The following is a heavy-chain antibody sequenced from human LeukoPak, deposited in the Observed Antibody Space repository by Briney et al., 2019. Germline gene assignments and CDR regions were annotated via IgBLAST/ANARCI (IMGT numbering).Heavy chain of an antibody. V-gene: IGHV4-59*01. J-gene: IGHJ6*03. Sequence: SETLSLTCTVSGGSISSYYWSWLRQPPGKGLEWVGYIYYSGSTNYNPSLKSRVTISVDTSKNQFSLKLSSVTAVDTAVYYCARDKRGYSYGWGNYYYMDVWGKGTTVTVSS. D-gene: IGHD5-18*01. CDR2: IYYSGST. CDR3: ARDKRGYSYGWGNYYYMDV. CDR1: GGSISSYY.